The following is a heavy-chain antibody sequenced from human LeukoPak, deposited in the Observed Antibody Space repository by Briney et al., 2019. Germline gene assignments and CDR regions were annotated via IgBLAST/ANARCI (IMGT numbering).Heavy chain of an antibody. Sequence: GGSLRLSCAASGFTFSSYAMSWVRQAPGKGLEWVSAISGSGGSTYYADSVKGRFTISRDNSKNTLYLQMNSLRAEDTAVYYCANRIAAAGLRRNSDYWGQGTLVTVSS. J-gene: IGHJ4*02. CDR3: ANRIAAAGLRRNSDY. V-gene: IGHV3-23*01. D-gene: IGHD6-13*01. CDR2: ISGSGGST. CDR1: GFTFSSYA.